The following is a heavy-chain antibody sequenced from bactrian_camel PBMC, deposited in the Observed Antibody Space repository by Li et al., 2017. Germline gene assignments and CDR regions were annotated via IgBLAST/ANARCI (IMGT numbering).Heavy chain of an antibody. D-gene: IGHD6*01. J-gene: IGHJ4*01. CDR2: INSGGGSTT. CDR1: EFTFSIHA. Sequence: DVQLVESGGGLVQPGGSLRLSCVASEFTFSIHAMTWVRQAPGEGLEWVSTINSGGGSTTYYAKSVEGRFTASRDNAQNTVYLQMNSLKPDDTAVYSCARVRGVVAVGFVDYWGQGTQVTVS. CDR3: ARVRGVVAVGFVDY. V-gene: IGHV3S40*01.